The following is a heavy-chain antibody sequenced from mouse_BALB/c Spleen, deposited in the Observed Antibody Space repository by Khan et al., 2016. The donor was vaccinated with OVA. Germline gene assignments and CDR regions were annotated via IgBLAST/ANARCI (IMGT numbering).Heavy chain of an antibody. D-gene: IGHD3-2*02. CDR2: ISYSGNT. CDR3: ARIQGGDFDY. CDR1: GYSITSDYA. V-gene: IGHV3-2*02. J-gene: IGHJ2*01. Sequence: VQLKESGPGLVKPSQSLSLICTVTGYSITSDYAWNWIRQFPGNKLEWMGYISYSGNTKYNPSLKSRISITRDTSKNQFFLQLNFVTIEDTATYYCARIQGGDFDYWGQGTTLTVPS.